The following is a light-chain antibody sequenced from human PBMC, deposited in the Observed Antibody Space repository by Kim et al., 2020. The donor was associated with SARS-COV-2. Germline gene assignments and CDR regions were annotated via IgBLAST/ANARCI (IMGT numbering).Light chain of an antibody. Sequence: RVTISCTGSSSNIGTPYDVYWYQQLPRTAPKLLIYGNNNRPSGVPDRFSGSKSGTSASLAITGLQAEDEADYYCQSYDTSLSGVVFGGGTQLTVL. CDR3: QSYDTSLSGVV. V-gene: IGLV1-40*01. J-gene: IGLJ2*01. CDR2: GNN. CDR1: SSNIGTPYD.